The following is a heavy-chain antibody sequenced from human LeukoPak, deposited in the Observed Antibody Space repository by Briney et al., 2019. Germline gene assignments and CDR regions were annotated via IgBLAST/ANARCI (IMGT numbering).Heavy chain of an antibody. J-gene: IGHJ6*02. CDR1: GFTLSSYW. V-gene: IGHV3-7*01. Sequence: PGGSLRLSCAASGFTLSSYWMSWVRQAPGEGLEWLANIKKDGSEKYYVDSVKGRFTISRDNAKNSLYLQMNSLRAEDTAVYYCARDRRYLVGATSRTAYYYAMDVWGQGTTVTVSS. D-gene: IGHD1-26*01. CDR3: ARDRRYLVGATSRTAYYYAMDV. CDR2: IKKDGSEK.